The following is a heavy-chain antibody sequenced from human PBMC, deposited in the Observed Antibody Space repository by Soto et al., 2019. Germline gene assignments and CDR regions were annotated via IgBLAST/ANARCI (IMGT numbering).Heavy chain of an antibody. J-gene: IGHJ4*02. V-gene: IGHV1-24*01. D-gene: IGHD1-26*01. CDR1: GYTLTELS. Sequence: ASVKVSCKVSGYTLTELSMHWVRQAPGKGLEWMGGFDPEDGETIYAQKFQGRVTMTEDTSTDTAYMELSSLRPEDTAVYYCATATRELSYGFPGSYFDYWGQGTLVTVSS. CDR2: FDPEDGET. CDR3: ATATRELSYGFPGSYFDY.